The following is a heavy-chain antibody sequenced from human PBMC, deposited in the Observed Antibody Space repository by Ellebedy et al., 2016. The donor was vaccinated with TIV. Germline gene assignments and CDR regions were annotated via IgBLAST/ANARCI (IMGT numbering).Heavy chain of an antibody. V-gene: IGHV3-48*02. J-gene: IGHJ5*02. CDR2: ISSSSSTI. CDR3: ARDRGGGAAADWFNP. Sequence: GGSLRLXXAASGFTFSSYSMNWVRQAPGKGLEWVSYISSSSSTIYYADSVKGRFTISRDNAKNSLYLQMNSLRDEDTAVYYCARDRGGGAAADWFNPWGQGTLVTVSS. D-gene: IGHD6-13*01. CDR1: GFTFSSYS.